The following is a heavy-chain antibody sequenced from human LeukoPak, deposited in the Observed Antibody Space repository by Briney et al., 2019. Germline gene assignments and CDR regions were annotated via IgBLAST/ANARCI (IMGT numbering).Heavy chain of an antibody. CDR2: IYYSGST. CDR1: GGSISSYY. D-gene: IGHD3-10*01. V-gene: IGHV4-59*08. J-gene: IGHJ4*02. CDR3: ARHGAHYGSGNRYRGGLGY. Sequence: PSETLSLTCTVSGGSISSYYWTWLRQSPGKGLEWIGYIYYSGSTHYNPSLKSRVTISVDTSKNQFSLKLSSVTAADTAVYYCARHGAHYGSGNRYRGGLGYWGQGTLVTVSS.